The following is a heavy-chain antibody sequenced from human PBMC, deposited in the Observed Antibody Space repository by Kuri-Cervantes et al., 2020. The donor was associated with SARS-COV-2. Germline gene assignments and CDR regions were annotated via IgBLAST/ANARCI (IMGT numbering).Heavy chain of an antibody. V-gene: IGHV4-38-2*01. Sequence: GSLRLSCAVSGSSISIGYYWGWIRQPPGKGLEWIGSIYHSGSTYYNPSLKSRVTISVDTSKNQFSLKLSSVTAADTAVYYCARSSGVVTGDAFDIWGQGTMITVSS. CDR1: GSSISIGYY. D-gene: IGHD3-3*01. CDR2: IYHSGST. CDR3: ARSSGVVTGDAFDI. J-gene: IGHJ3*02.